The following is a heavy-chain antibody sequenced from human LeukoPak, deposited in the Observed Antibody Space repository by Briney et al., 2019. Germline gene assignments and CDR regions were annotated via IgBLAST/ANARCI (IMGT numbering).Heavy chain of an antibody. V-gene: IGHV1-69*13. CDR3: ARGPGIAARPDWFDP. D-gene: IGHD6-6*01. CDR2: IIPIFGTA. Sequence: SVTVSCKASGGTFSSYAISWVRQAPGQGLEWVGGIIPIFGTANYAQKFQGRVTITADESTSTAYMELSSLRSEDTAVYYCARGPGIAARPDWFDPWGQGTLVTVSS. CDR1: GGTFSSYA. J-gene: IGHJ5*02.